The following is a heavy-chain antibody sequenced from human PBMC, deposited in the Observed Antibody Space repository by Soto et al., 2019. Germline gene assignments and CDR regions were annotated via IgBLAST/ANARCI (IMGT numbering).Heavy chain of an antibody. CDR2: IKQDGSEK. Sequence: GGSLRLSCAASGFTFSSYWMSWVRQAPGKGLEWVANIKQDGSEKYYVDSVKGRFTISRDNAKNSLYLQMNSLRAEDTAVYYCAREPRYFDWLGSDAFDIWGQGTMVTVSS. D-gene: IGHD3-9*01. J-gene: IGHJ3*02. CDR3: AREPRYFDWLGSDAFDI. CDR1: GFTFSSYW. V-gene: IGHV3-7*05.